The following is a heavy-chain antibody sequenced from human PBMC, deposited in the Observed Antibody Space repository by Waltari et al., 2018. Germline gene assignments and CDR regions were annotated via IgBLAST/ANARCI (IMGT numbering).Heavy chain of an antibody. J-gene: IGHJ4*02. CDR2: INPNSGGT. CDR3: ARDAALNGDPDY. Sequence: VQLVQSGAGVPQPGASVKVSCKASGYTVTGYYMHWVRQAPGPGLEWMGWINPNSGGTNYAQKFQGRVTMTRDTSISTAYMELSRLRSDDTAVYYCARDAALNGDPDYWGQGTLVTVSS. CDR1: GYTVTGYY. D-gene: IGHD4-17*01. V-gene: IGHV1-2*02.